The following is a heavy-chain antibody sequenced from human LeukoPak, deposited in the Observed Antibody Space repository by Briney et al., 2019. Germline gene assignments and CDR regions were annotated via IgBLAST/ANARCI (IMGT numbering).Heavy chain of an antibody. V-gene: IGHV4-39*07. CDR1: GGSISSSSYY. CDR2: IYYSGST. D-gene: IGHD2-15*01. CDR3: ARVGYCSGGSCYSEGIDY. Sequence: PSETLSLTCTVSGGSISSSSYYWGWIRQPPGKGLEWIGSIYYSGSTYYNPSLKSRVTISVDTSKNQFSLKLSSVTAADTAVYYCARVGYCSGGSCYSEGIDYWGQGTLVTVSS. J-gene: IGHJ4*02.